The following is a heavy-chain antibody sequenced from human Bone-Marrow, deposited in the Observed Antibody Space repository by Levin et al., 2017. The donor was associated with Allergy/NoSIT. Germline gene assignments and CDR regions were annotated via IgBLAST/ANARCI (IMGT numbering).Heavy chain of an antibody. CDR3: ATVLF. V-gene: IGHV3-48*03. CDR2: ISTSGTTI. Sequence: PGGSLRLSCRTSGFTFSSYEINWVRQAPGKGLEWVSYISTSGTTIYYADSVKGRFTISRDNAKNTLYLQMNSLRAEDTAVYYCATVLFWGQGTLVTVSS. D-gene: IGHD4-17*01. CDR1: GFTFSSYE. J-gene: IGHJ4*02.